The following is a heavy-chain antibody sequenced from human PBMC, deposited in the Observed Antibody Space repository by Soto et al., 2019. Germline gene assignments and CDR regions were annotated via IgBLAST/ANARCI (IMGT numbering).Heavy chain of an antibody. D-gene: IGHD6-19*01. CDR1: GFKFSNYA. Sequence: PGGSLRLSCAASGFKFSNYAMSWVRQAPGKGLEWVSLISATGGGTYYADSVKGRFTISRDNAKNSLYLEMNSLRADDTAVYYCARDQTSGRYGRAFDIWGQGTMVTVSS. V-gene: IGHV3-23*01. J-gene: IGHJ3*02. CDR2: ISATGGGT. CDR3: ARDQTSGRYGRAFDI.